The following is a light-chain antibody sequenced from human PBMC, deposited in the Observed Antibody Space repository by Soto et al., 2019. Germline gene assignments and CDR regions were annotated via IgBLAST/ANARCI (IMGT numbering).Light chain of an antibody. Sequence: DIQIIQSPSTLSASVGDRGTITCRASQSISIWLAWYQQKPGKAPKILIYKASSLESGVPSRFSGSGSGTEFTLTISSLQPDDFATSYCQQYSTYTPRTFGQGTKVDIK. CDR3: QQYSTYTPRT. V-gene: IGKV1-5*03. J-gene: IGKJ1*01. CDR1: QSISIW. CDR2: KAS.